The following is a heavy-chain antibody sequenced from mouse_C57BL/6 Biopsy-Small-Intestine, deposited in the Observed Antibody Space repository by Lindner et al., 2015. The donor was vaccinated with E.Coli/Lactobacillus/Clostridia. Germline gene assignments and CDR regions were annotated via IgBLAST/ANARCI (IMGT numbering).Heavy chain of an antibody. CDR2: IYPGSSNS. J-gene: IGHJ2*01. CDR1: GYTFTDYY. CDR3: ARGDGAYDEFDY. D-gene: IGHD2-13*01. V-gene: IGHV1-84*01. Sequence: VQLQESGPELVKPETSVQISCKASGYTFTDYYINWVKQRPGQGLEWIGWIYPGSSNSQYNENFKGKATLTVDTSSNTAYMQLSSLTSEDSAVYFCARGDGAYDEFDYWGQGTTLTVSS.